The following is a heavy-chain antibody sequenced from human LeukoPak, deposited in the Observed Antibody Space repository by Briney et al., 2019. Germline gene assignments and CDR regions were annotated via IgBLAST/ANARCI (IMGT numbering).Heavy chain of an antibody. D-gene: IGHD2-15*01. CDR1: GGSISSGGYY. Sequence: SQTLSLTCTVSGGSISSGGYYWSWIRQHPGKGLEWIGYIYYSGSTYYNPSLKSRVTISVDTSKNQFSLKLSSVTAADTAVYYCARVQRYCSGGSCYPNYYYYYGMDVWGQGTTVTVSS. CDR3: ARVQRYCSGGSCYPNYYYYYGMDV. CDR2: IYYSGST. V-gene: IGHV4-31*03. J-gene: IGHJ6*02.